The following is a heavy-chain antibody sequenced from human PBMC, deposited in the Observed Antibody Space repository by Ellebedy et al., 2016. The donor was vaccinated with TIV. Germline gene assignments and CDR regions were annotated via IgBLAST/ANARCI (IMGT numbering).Heavy chain of an antibody. CDR1: GGSISGSSFY. Sequence: MPGGSLRLSCTVSGGSISGSSFYWGWVRKPPGKGLDWIGSIYYSGSTYYNPSLKSRATISVDTSKNQFSLRLNSMTAADTAVYYCARDEKNQPFHYWGQGTLVTVSS. CDR2: IYYSGST. V-gene: IGHV4-39*01. J-gene: IGHJ4*02. CDR3: ARDEKNQPFHY. D-gene: IGHD1-14*01.